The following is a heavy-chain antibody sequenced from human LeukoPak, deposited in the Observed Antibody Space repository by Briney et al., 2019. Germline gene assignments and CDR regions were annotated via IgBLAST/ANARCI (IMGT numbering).Heavy chain of an antibody. CDR2: IIPIFVIA. V-gene: IGHV1-69*04. D-gene: IGHD2-15*01. J-gene: IGHJ4*02. CDR3: AGLVVVAATTDFDY. Sequence: SSVKVCCKASGGTFSCYAISWVRQAPGQGREWMGRIIPIFVIANYAQKFQGRVTITADKSTSTAYMELSSLRSEDTAVYYCAGLVVVAATTDFDYWGQGTLVTVSS. CDR1: GGTFSCYA.